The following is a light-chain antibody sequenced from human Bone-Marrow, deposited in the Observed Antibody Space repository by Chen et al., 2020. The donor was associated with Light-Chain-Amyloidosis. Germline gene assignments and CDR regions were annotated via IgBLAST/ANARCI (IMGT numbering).Light chain of an antibody. J-gene: IGLJ3*02. V-gene: IGLV2-23*02. CDR2: EVS. CDR3: CSYAAGRANWV. Sequence: QSALTQPSSVSGSPGQSITISCTGTSSDVGSYNVVSWYQQHPGKAPKHMISEVSKRHSGVSNRFSGSKSGSTASLTISVLQAEDDAEYYCCSYAAGRANWVFGVLTKVNVL. CDR1: SSDVGSYNV.